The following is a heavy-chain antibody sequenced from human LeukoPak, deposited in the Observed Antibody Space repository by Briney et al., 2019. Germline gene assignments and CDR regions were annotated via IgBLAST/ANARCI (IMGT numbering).Heavy chain of an antibody. J-gene: IGHJ4*02. CDR1: GASISSGSSY. Sequence: SETLSLTCTVSGASISSGSSYWSWIRQPPGKGLEWIGEVNHSGSTNYNPSLKSRVTISVDTSKNQFSLKLSSVTAADTAVYYCARSRGWLRISFDYWGQGTLVTVSS. CDR3: ARSRGWLRISFDY. D-gene: IGHD5-12*01. V-gene: IGHV4-39*07. CDR2: VNHSGST.